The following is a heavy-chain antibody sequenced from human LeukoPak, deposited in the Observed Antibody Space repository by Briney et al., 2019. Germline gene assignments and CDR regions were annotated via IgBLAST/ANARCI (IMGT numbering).Heavy chain of an antibody. CDR1: GYTFTSYA. J-gene: IGHJ4*02. D-gene: IGHD3-10*01. Sequence: GASVRVSCKASGYTFTSYAISWVRQAPGQGLEWMGRIIPILGIANYAQKFQGRVTITADKSTSTAYMELSSLRSEDTAVYYCARGPRGYYGSGSYYNGYWGQGTLVTVSS. CDR2: IIPILGIA. V-gene: IGHV1-69*04. CDR3: ARGPRGYYGSGSYYNGY.